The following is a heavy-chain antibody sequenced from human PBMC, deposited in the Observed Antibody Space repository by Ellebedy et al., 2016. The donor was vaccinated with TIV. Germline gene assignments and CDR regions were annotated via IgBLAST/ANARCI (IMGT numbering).Heavy chain of an antibody. CDR2: INPNSGGT. V-gene: IGHV1-2*04. CDR1: GYTFTGYY. D-gene: IGHD3-10*01. J-gene: IGHJ6*02. Sequence: ASVKVSXXASGYTFTGYYMHWVRQAPGQGLEWMGWINPNSGGTNYAQKFQGWVTMTRDTSISTAYMELSRLRSDDTAVYYCARGYGSGTQGYYYGMDVWGQGTTVTVSS. CDR3: ARGYGSGTQGYYYGMDV.